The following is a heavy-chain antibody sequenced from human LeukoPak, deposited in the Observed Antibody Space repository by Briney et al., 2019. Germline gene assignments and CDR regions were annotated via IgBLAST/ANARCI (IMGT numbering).Heavy chain of an antibody. Sequence: ASVTVSCKASGYTFTGYYMHWVRQAPGQGLEWMGWINPNSGGTNYAQKFQGRVTMTRDTSISTAYMELSRLRSDDTAVYYCAVVQWELLWYFDYWGQGTLVTVSS. CDR3: AVVQWELLWYFDY. J-gene: IGHJ4*02. CDR2: INPNSGGT. V-gene: IGHV1-2*02. D-gene: IGHD1-26*01. CDR1: GYTFTGYY.